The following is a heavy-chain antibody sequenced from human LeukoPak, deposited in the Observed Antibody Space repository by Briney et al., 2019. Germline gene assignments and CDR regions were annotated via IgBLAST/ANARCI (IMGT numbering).Heavy chain of an antibody. CDR1: GGSISSSGYY. Sequence: SETLSLTCTVSGGSISSSGYYWGWIRQPPGKGLEWIVSMSYSGHTYYNPSLKSRVTTSIDTSKNQLSLNLKSVTAADTAVYYCARDRDVDDFDSWGHGTLVTVSS. J-gene: IGHJ4*01. V-gene: IGHV4-39*07. D-gene: IGHD2-15*01. CDR2: MSYSGHT. CDR3: ARDRDVDDFDS.